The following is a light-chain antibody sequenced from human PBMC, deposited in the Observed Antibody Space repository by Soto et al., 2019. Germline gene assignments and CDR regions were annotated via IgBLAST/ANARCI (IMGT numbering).Light chain of an antibody. Sequence: QSVLTQPPSVSGAPGQRVTISCTGSSSNIGSGYDVHWYQQLPGTAPKLLIYGNTNRPSGVPDRFSGSKSGTSASLAITGXXXXXXXXXYCQSYDSSLSDWVFGGGTKLTV. CDR1: SSNIGSGYD. J-gene: IGLJ3*02. V-gene: IGLV1-40*01. CDR2: GNT. CDR3: QSYDSSLSDWV.